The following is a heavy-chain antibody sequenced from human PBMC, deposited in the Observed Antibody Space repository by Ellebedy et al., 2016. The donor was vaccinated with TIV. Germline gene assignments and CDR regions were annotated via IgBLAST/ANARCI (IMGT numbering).Heavy chain of an antibody. Sequence: GGSLRLXXAASGFNFGHHPMPWVRQAPGKGLEWVAVISYDGRNTYYADSVKGRFTMSRDNDKKTVSLQMNSLRAEDTALYYCARNYDSSGYFNLGDYWGQGTLVTVSS. D-gene: IGHD3-22*01. CDR2: ISYDGRNT. CDR1: GFNFGHHP. V-gene: IGHV3-30*04. CDR3: ARNYDSSGYFNLGDY. J-gene: IGHJ4*02.